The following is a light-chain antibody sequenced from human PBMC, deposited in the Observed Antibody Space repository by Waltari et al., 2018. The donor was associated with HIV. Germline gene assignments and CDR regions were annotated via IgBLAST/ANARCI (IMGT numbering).Light chain of an antibody. V-gene: IGLV1-40*01. CDR2: ANT. CDR3: QSYVSSVNVV. CDR1: SSNIGEAYD. J-gene: IGLJ3*02. Sequence: QSVLTQPPSVSGAPGQTVTIPCTGSSSNIGEAYDVHWYQQVPGTAPKLLIYANTNRPSGVPDRFSGSKSGTSASLAISGLQTEDEADYYCQSYVSSVNVVFGGGTRVTVL.